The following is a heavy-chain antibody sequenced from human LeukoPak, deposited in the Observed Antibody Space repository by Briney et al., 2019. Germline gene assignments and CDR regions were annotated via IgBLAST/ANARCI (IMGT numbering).Heavy chain of an antibody. CDR3: AGPRYGSGSLDS. J-gene: IGHJ4*02. Sequence: SETLSLTCAVYGESFSGHYWTWIRQPPGKGLEWIGEINHSGSTTSNPSLNNRVTISVDTSKNQFSLKLTSVTAADTAVYYCAGPRYGSGSLDSWGQGTLVTVSS. D-gene: IGHD3-10*01. CDR2: INHSGST. V-gene: IGHV4-34*01. CDR1: GESFSGHY.